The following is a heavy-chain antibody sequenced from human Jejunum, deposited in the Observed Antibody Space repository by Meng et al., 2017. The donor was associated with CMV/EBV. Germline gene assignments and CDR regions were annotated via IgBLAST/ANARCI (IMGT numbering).Heavy chain of an antibody. V-gene: IGHV3-74*01. CDR1: GFTFRSYW. D-gene: IGHD3-22*01. CDR3: TKISHSSGLD. Sequence: GASGFTFRSYWMHWVRQVPGKGPVWVARISGEGGSTAYADFAKGRFTISRDNAKNTLSLEMNSLRAEDTAIYYCTKISHSSGLDWGQGILVTVSS. J-gene: IGHJ4*02. CDR2: ISGEGGST.